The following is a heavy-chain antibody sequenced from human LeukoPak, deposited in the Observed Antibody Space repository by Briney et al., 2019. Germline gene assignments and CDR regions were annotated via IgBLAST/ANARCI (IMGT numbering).Heavy chain of an antibody. CDR2: ISSSSTYI. Sequence: GGSLRLPCAASGFTFSSHSMNWVRQAPGKGLEWVSSISSSSTYIYYADSVKGRFTTSRDNARDSLYLQMNSLRAEDTAVYYCARGDSRGSYYSAEFFQHWGQGTLVTVSS. J-gene: IGHJ1*01. CDR1: GFTFSSHS. V-gene: IGHV3-21*01. CDR3: ARGDSRGSYYSAEFFQH. D-gene: IGHD1-26*01.